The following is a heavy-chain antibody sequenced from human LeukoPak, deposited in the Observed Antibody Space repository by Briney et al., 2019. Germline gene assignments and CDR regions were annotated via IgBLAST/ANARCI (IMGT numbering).Heavy chain of an antibody. CDR2: LNPRSGAT. D-gene: IGHD5-12*01. CDR1: GYTFVDYY. J-gene: IGHJ4*02. CDR3: ARDHRRGSTGYDMPAD. V-gene: IGHV1-2*02. Sequence: VASVKVSCKASGYTFVDYYLYWVRQAPGQGLEWMGWLNPRSGATNYAQKFQARVTMTRDTSINTAYMELSRLRSDGTAVYYCARDHRRGSTGYDMPADWGQGTLVTVSS.